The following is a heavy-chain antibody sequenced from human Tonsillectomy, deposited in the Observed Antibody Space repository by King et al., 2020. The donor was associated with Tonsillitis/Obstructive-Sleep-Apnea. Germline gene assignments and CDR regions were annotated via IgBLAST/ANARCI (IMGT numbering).Heavy chain of an antibody. Sequence: VQLVESGAEVKKPGESLRISCTGSGYSFTSYWINWVRQMPGKGLEWMGRIDPSDSYTNYSPSFQGHVTISADKSISTAYLQWSSLKASDTAMYYCARHRSNSQKNMDVWGQGTTVTVSS. J-gene: IGHJ6*02. D-gene: IGHD4-11*01. CDR3: ARHRSNSQKNMDV. CDR1: GYSFTSYW. V-gene: IGHV5-10-1*03. CDR2: IDPSDSYT.